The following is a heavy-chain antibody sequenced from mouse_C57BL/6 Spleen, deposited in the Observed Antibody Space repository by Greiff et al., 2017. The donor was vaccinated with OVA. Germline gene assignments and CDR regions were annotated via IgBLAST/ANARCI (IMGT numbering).Heavy chain of an antibody. V-gene: IGHV7-1*01. CDR3: ARDAYEDARDY. Sequence: EVKVVESGGGLVQSGRSLRLSCATSGFTFSDFYMEWVRQAPGKGLEWIAASRNKANDYTTEYSASVKGRFIVSRDTSQSILYLQMKALRAEDTAIYYCARDAYEDARDYWGQGTSVTVSS. CDR2: SRNKANDYTT. J-gene: IGHJ4*01. D-gene: IGHD2-3*01. CDR1: GFTFSDFY.